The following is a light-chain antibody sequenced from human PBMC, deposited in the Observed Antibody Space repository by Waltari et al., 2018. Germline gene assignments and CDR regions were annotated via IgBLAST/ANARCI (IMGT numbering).Light chain of an antibody. CDR2: GAS. J-gene: IGKJ4*01. Sequence: EVVMPQSPATLSVSPGERATLSCRASQSVSSFVAWYQQKPGQAPRLLIYGASTRATGIPARFSGSGSVTEFTLTISSLQSEDFAVYYCQQYNDWAPLTFGGVTKVEIK. V-gene: IGKV3-15*01. CDR1: QSVSSF. CDR3: QQYNDWAPLT.